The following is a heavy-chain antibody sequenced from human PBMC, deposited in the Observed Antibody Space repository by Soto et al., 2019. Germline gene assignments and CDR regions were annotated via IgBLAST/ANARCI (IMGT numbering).Heavy chain of an antibody. CDR1: GFTFSSYA. J-gene: IGHJ4*02. V-gene: IGHV3-30*18. Sequence: GGSLRLSCAASGFTFSSYAMHWVRQAPGKGLEWVAVISYDGSNKYYADSVKGRFTISRDNSKNTLYLQMNSLRAEDTAVYYCAKDLHSSSAGGFDYWGQGTLVTVSS. CDR3: AKDLHSSSAGGFDY. CDR2: ISYDGSNK. D-gene: IGHD6-6*01.